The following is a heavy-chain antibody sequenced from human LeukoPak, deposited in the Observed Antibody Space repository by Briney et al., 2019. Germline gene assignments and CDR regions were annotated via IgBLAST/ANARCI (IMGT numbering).Heavy chain of an antibody. CDR3: ARRNQYYYDSSGYYGVYFDY. CDR2: IKQDGSEK. J-gene: IGHJ4*02. CDR1: GFTFSSYW. Sequence: GGSLRLSCAASGFTFSSYWVSWVRQAPGKGLEWVANIKQDGSEKYYVDSVKGRFTISRDNAKNSLYLQMNSLRAEDTAVYYCARRNQYYYDSSGYYGVYFDYWGQGTLVTVSS. V-gene: IGHV3-7*01. D-gene: IGHD3-22*01.